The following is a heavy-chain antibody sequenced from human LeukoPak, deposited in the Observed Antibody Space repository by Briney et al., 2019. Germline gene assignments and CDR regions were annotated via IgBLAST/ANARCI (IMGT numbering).Heavy chain of an antibody. CDR3: AREYYDSSGSPYFDY. J-gene: IGHJ4*02. V-gene: IGHV3-74*01. CDR2: INSDGSST. Sequence: GGSRRLSCAASGFTFSSYWMHWVRQAPGKGLVSVSRINSDGSSTTYGDSVKGRFTISRDNAKNTLYMYIHSLRAEDTAVYYCAREYYDSSGSPYFDYWGQGTLVTVSS. CDR1: GFTFSSYW. D-gene: IGHD3-22*01.